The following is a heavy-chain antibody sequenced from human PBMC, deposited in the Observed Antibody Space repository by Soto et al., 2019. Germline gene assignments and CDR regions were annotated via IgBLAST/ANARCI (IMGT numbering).Heavy chain of an antibody. CDR2: VNHSGST. Sequence: QVQLQQWGAGLLKPSETLSLTCAVYGGSFSGYYWSWIRQPPVKGLEWIGEVNHSGSTNCNPSLKSRVTISVDTSKNQFSLKLSSVTAADTAVYYCAREYGDYGVIDYWGQGTLVTVSS. J-gene: IGHJ4*02. D-gene: IGHD4-17*01. CDR3: AREYGDYGVIDY. CDR1: GGSFSGYY. V-gene: IGHV4-34*01.